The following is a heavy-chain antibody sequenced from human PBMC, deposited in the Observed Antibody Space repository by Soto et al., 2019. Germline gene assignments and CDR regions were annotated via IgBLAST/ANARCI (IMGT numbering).Heavy chain of an antibody. CDR1: GGSISSYY. CDR3: ARAQTGPNYYYYYGMDV. J-gene: IGHJ6*02. V-gene: IGHV4-59*01. CDR2: IYYSGST. Sequence: QVQLQESGPGLVKPSETLSLTCTVSGGSISSYYWSWIRQPPGKGLEWIGYIYYSGSTNYNPSLKSRVTISVDTSKNQFSLKLSSMTAADTAVYYCARAQTGPNYYYYYGMDVWGQGTTVTVSS.